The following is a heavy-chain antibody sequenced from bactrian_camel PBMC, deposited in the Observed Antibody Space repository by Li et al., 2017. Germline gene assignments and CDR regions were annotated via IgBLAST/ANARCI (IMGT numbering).Heavy chain of an antibody. CDR1: GFTFSSYA. V-gene: IGHV3S31*01. J-gene: IGHJ4*01. CDR3: ANWGDNY. D-gene: IGHD5*01. CDR2: INSGPSPT. Sequence: DVQLVESGGGLVQPGGSLRLSCAASGFTFSSYAMSWVRQAPGKGLEWVSAINSGPSPTYYADSVKGRFTISRDTAKNTLYLQLNSLKTEDTAMYYCANWGDNYRGQGTQVTVS.